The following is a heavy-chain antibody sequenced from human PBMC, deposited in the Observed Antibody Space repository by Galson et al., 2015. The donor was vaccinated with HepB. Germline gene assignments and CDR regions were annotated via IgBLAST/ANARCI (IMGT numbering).Heavy chain of an antibody. V-gene: IGHV3-23*01. CDR1: GFTFSSYI. CDR2: IGGSGDST. D-gene: IGHD1-26*01. CDR3: AKDRLRDLVGATTPADY. J-gene: IGHJ4*02. Sequence: SLRLSCAASGFTFSSYIVTWVRQAPGRGLEWVSAIGGSGDSTYYADSVAGRFTISRDNSKNTLFLQMNSLRAEDTAIYYCAKDRLRDLVGATTPADYWGQGTLVTVSS.